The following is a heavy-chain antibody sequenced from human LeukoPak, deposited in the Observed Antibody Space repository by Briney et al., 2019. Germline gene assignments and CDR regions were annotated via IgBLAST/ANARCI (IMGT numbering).Heavy chain of an antibody. D-gene: IGHD1-7*01. J-gene: IGHJ3*02. CDR1: GFTFSSYG. CDR3: AWTHNWNYHDAFDI. Sequence: GGSLRLSCAASGFTFSSYGMHWVRQAPGKGLEWVAFIRYDGSSKYYADSVKGRFTISRDNSKSTLYLQMNSLRAEDTAVYYCAWTHNWNYHDAFDIWGQGTMVTVSS. V-gene: IGHV3-30*02. CDR2: IRYDGSSK.